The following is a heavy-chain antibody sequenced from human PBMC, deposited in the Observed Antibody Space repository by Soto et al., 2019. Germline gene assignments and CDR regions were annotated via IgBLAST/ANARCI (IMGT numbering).Heavy chain of an antibody. CDR3: ARGGIAARVFAP. V-gene: IGHV1-69*01. D-gene: IGHD6-6*01. Sequence: QVQLVQSGAEVKKPGSSVKVSCKASGGTFSSYPISWVRQAPGQGVEWMGGIIPIFGTTEYAQKFQGRITITADESTSTAYMELSSLRSEDTAVYYCARGGIAARVFAPWGQGSLVTVSS. J-gene: IGHJ5*02. CDR1: GGTFSSYP. CDR2: IIPIFGTT.